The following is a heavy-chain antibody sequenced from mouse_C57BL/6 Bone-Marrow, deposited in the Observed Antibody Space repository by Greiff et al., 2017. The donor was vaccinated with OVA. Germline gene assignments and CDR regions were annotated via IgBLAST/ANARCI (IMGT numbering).Heavy chain of an antibody. CDR3: ASHYYGSRDYFDY. J-gene: IGHJ2*01. CDR2: IWSGGST. D-gene: IGHD1-1*01. Sequence: VTLVESGPGLVQPSQSLSITCTVSGFSLTSYGVHWVRQSPGKGLEWLGVIWSGGSTDYNAAFISRLSISKDHSKSQVFFKMNSLQADDTAIYYGASHYYGSRDYFDYWGQGTTLTVSS. CDR1: GFSLTSYG. V-gene: IGHV2-2*01.